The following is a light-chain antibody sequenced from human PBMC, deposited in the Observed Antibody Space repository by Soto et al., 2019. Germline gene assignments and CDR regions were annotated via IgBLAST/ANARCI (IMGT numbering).Light chain of an antibody. J-gene: IGLJ2*01. V-gene: IGLV7-46*01. CDR3: LLSYSGGCYVV. CDR1: TGPVTTSHY. CDR2: DTS. Sequence: QAVVTQEPSLTVSPGGTVTLTCGSSTGPVTTSHYPYWFQQRPGQAPRTLIYDTSNKHSWTPARFSGSLLGGKGALTLSGAQPEDEGDYYCLLSYSGGCYVVFGGGTKLTVL.